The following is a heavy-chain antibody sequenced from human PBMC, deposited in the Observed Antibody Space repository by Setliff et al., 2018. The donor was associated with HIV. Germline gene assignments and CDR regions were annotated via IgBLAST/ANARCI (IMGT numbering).Heavy chain of an antibody. J-gene: IGHJ4*02. CDR3: ARSSGYYSTVFY. D-gene: IGHD3-22*01. V-gene: IGHV4-61*02. CDR1: GGSISSDSYY. Sequence: PSETLSLTCTVSGGSISSDSYYWSWIRQPAGKGLEWIGRIYTSGSSNYNPSLKSRVTISVDTSKNQFSLKLSSVTAADTAVYYCARSSGYYSTVFYWGQGTQVTVSS. CDR2: IYTSGSS.